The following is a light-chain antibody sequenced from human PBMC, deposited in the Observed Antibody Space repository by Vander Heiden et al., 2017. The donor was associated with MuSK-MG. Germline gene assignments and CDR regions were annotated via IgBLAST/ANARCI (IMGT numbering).Light chain of an antibody. CDR2: LGS. CDR1: QSLLHSNGYNY. V-gene: IGKV2-28*01. Sequence: DIVMTQSPLSLPVTPGEPASISCRSSQSLLHSNGYNYLDWYLQKPGQSPQLLIYLGSNRASRVPDRFSRSGPRSDFTLKISIVEAEHIGVSFCRVALQTMSTFGHGSNLE. CDR3: RVALQTMST. J-gene: IGKJ2*01.